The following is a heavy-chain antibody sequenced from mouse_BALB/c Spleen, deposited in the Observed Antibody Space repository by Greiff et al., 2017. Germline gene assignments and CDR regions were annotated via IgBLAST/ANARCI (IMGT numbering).Heavy chain of an antibody. J-gene: IGHJ3*01. CDR3: ARLLQLGLPFAY. V-gene: IGHV1-7*01. CDR2: INPSTGYT. D-gene: IGHD3-1*01. CDR1: GYTFTSYW. Sequence: QVQLQQSGAELAKPGASVKMSCKASGYTFTSYWMHWVKQRPGQGLEWIGYINPSTGYTEYNQKFKDKATLTADKSSSTAYMQLSSLTSEDSAVYYCARLLQLGLPFAYWGQGTLVTVSA.